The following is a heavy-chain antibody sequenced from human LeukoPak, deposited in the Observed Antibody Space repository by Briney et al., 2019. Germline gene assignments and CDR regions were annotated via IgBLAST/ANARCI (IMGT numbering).Heavy chain of an antibody. V-gene: IGHV3-30*02. D-gene: IGHD1-20*01. Sequence: PGGSLRLSCAASGFTFSSYGMHWVRQTPGNGLEWVAFIRYDGSDKYYADSVKGRFTISRDNSKNTLYLQMNSLRAEDTAVYYCAKDGNWILASYYYYYMDVWGKGTTVTVSS. CDR1: GFTFSSYG. CDR2: IRYDGSDK. CDR3: AKDGNWILASYYYYYMDV. J-gene: IGHJ6*03.